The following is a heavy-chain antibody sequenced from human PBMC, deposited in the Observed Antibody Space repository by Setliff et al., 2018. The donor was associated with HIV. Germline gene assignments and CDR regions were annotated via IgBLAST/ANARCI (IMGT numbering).Heavy chain of an antibody. D-gene: IGHD3-16*01. V-gene: IGHV4-61*02. CDR1: GGSISSGNYY. CDR3: ARRSPGGGYYMDV. Sequence: SETLSLTCTVSGGSISSGNYYWSWIRQPAGKGLEWIGRIYTSGSTNYNPSLKSRVTISLDTSKNRFSLNLSSVTAADTAVYYCARRSPGGGYYMDVWGKGTTVTVSS. J-gene: IGHJ6*03. CDR2: IYTSGST.